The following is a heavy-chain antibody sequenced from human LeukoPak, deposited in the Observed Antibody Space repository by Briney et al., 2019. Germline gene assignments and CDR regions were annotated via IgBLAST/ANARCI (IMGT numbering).Heavy chain of an antibody. V-gene: IGHV4-4*08. CDR1: GGSMFSYY. J-gene: IGHJ2*01. Sequence: SETLSLTCSVSGGSMFSYYWHWIRQPPGKGLEWIGYIYSSGITNYNPSLRSRGTISVATSRNQFSLRLTSVTAEDTAIYYCARRAYYDSSGFHPTSGYFDLWGRGTLVTVSS. CDR2: IYSSGIT. D-gene: IGHD3-16*01. CDR3: ARRAYYDSSGFHPTSGYFDL.